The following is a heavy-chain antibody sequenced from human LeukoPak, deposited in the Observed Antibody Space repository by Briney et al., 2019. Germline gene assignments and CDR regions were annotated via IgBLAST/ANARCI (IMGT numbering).Heavy chain of an antibody. J-gene: IGHJ6*03. CDR3: ARGCGGGTCKQYMDV. CDR1: GFIFSTYS. CDR2: ISSGSNTI. V-gene: IGHV3-48*04. D-gene: IGHD2-15*01. Sequence: GGSLRLSCAASGFIFSTYSMNWVRQAPGKGLEWVAYISSGSNTIYYAESVKGRFTISRDNAQNSLHLQMNSLRAEAAAVYYCARGCGGGTCKQYMDVWGKGTTVTVSS.